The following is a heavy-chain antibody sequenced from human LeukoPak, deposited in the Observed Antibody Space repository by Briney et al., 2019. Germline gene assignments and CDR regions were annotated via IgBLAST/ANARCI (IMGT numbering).Heavy chain of an antibody. CDR2: ISSHGGST. CDR3: AREVASREYYFDY. Sequence: GGSLRLSCAASGFTFSTYAMHWVRQAPGKGLEYVSGISSHGGSTDYANSVKGRFTISRDSSKNTLYLQMGSLRAEDMAVYYCAREVASREYYFDYWGQGTLVTVSS. D-gene: IGHD3-10*01. CDR1: GFTFSTYA. J-gene: IGHJ4*02. V-gene: IGHV3-64*01.